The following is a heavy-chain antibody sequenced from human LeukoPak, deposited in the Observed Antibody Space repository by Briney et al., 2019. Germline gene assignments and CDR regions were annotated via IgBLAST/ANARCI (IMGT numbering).Heavy chain of an antibody. CDR1: GFTFYTYA. Sequence: GGSLRLSCAASGFTFYTYAMNWVRQAPGKGLEWVSAISGRGRNTYYADSVKGQFTISRDNSNNMVYLQMHSLTADDTAVYYCAKDLLYGGVSKDRGAFDVWGQGTMVTVSS. J-gene: IGHJ3*01. V-gene: IGHV3-23*01. CDR3: AKDLLYGGVSKDRGAFDV. D-gene: IGHD2-8*02. CDR2: ISGRGRNT.